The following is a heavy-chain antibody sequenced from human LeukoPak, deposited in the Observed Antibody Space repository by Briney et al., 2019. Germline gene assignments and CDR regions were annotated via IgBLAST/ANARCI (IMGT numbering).Heavy chain of an antibody. V-gene: IGHV4-4*07. D-gene: IGHD7-27*01. CDR3: ARGSTGNFDY. CDR1: GGSISSYY. J-gene: IGHJ4*02. CDR2: IYTSGST. Sequence: SETLSLTCTVSGGSISSYYWSWIRQPAGKGLEWIGRIYTSGSTDYNPSLKSRVTMSVDTSKNRFSLNLNSVTVADTAVYYCARGSTGNFDYWGQGTLVTVSS.